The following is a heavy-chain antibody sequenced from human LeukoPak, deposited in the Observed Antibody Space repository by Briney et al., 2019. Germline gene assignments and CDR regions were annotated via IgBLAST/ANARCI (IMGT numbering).Heavy chain of an antibody. D-gene: IGHD3-22*01. CDR2: IYYSGST. J-gene: IGHJ4*02. CDR1: GGYISSYY. CDR3: ARAIYYYDSSGYFD. V-gene: IGHV4-59*01. Sequence: SETLSLTRTVSGGYISSYYWSGIRQPPGKGLEGIGYIYYSGSTNYNPSLKSRVTISVDTSKNQFSLKLSSVTAADTAVYYCARAIYYYDSSGYFDWGQGTLVTVSS.